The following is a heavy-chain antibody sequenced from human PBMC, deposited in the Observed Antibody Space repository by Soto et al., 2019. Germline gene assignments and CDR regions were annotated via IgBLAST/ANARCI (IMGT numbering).Heavy chain of an antibody. V-gene: IGHV3-30*18. Sequence: GGSLRLSFAASGFTFSGFGRPWAGRVPGKGLEWVAVISYDGSNKYYADSVKGRFTISRDNSKNTLYLQMNSLGAEDTAVYYCAKDQSGSYLYYFDYWGQGTLVTVSS. CDR3: AKDQSGSYLYYFDY. CDR1: GFTFSGFG. J-gene: IGHJ4*02. D-gene: IGHD1-26*01. CDR2: ISYDGSNK.